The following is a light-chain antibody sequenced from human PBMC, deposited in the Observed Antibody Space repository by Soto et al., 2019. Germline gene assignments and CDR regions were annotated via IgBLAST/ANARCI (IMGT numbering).Light chain of an antibody. CDR3: LQAYSFPPT. V-gene: IGKV1-6*01. CDR2: AAS. Sequence: ALQMTQSPSSLSASVGDTVTITCRTSQAIKNDLGWYQQKPGEAPKLLIFAASTLQSGVPSRFSGSGSGADFTLTITSLQPEDFATYYCLQAYSFPPTFGQGTKVEL. CDR1: QAIKND. J-gene: IGKJ1*01.